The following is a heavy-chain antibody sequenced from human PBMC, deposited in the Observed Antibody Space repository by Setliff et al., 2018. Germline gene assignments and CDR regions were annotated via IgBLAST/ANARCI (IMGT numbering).Heavy chain of an antibody. Sequence: GGSLRLSCEASGFIFKNHALTWVRQVPGKGLEWVSAVSGGGDYTYYADSVKGRFTISRDNAKNSLYLQMNSLRAEDTALYYCARVPRIIIMVGVISQYYYMDVWGKGTTVTVSS. V-gene: IGHV3-23*01. CDR2: VSGGGDYT. J-gene: IGHJ6*03. CDR1: GFIFKNHA. CDR3: ARVPRIIIMVGVISQYYYMDV. D-gene: IGHD3-3*02.